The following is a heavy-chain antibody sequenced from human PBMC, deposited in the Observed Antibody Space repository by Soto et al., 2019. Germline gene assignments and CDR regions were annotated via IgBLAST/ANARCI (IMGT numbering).Heavy chain of an antibody. Sequence: GGSLRLSCAASGFTFSSYAMNWVRQAPGKGLEWVSVISGSGSSTYYADSVRGRFTISRDNSKDTLYVQMNSLRAEDTAVYYCAKAISGYNAPIDYWGQGTRVTVSS. CDR1: GFTFSSYA. CDR2: ISGSGSST. J-gene: IGHJ4*02. V-gene: IGHV3-23*01. CDR3: AKAISGYNAPIDY. D-gene: IGHD1-20*01.